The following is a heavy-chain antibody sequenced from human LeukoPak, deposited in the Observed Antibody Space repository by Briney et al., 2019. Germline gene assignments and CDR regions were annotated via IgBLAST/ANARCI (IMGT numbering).Heavy chain of an antibody. J-gene: IGHJ4*02. V-gene: IGHV3-23*01. Sequence: PGGSLRLSCAASGFTSSSYAMTWVRQAPGKGLEWVSTITSSNAPTNYADSVKGRFTISGDNSRNTLYLQMNSLRAEDTAIYYCAKSCGGDCYYCDYWGQGTLVTVSS. D-gene: IGHD2-21*02. CDR2: ITSSNAPT. CDR1: GFTSSSYA. CDR3: AKSCGGDCYYCDY.